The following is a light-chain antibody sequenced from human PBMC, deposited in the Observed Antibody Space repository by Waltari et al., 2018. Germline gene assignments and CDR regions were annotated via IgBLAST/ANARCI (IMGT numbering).Light chain of an antibody. CDR2: GAS. CDR3: QQSYTFLS. V-gene: IGKV1-39*01. J-gene: IGKJ4*01. Sequence: DIQMTQSPSSLSASVGDRVTIVCRTSQSISTYLNWYQQKPGKDPKLLISGASNLRSGVPSRFSGSGSGTDFTLTISSLQPEDFATYYCQQSYTFLSFGGGTKV. CDR1: QSISTY.